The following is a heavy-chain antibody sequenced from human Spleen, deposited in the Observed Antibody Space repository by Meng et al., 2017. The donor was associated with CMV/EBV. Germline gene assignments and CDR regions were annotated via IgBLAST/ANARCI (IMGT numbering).Heavy chain of an antibody. CDR1: GGPITNYY. CDR3: ARDSSVDYYYFGMDV. V-gene: IGHV4-59*01. D-gene: IGHD3-10*01. J-gene: IGHJ6*02. CDR2: IYYSGST. Sequence: SETLSLTCTVSGGPITNYYWSWIRQPPGKGLEWIGYIYYSGSTKYNPSLKSRVTISADTSKSQFSLKLSSVTAADTAVYYCARDSSVDYYYFGMDVWGQGTSVTVSS.